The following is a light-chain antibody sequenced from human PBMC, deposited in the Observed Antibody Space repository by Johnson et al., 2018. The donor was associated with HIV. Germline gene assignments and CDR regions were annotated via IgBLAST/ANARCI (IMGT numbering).Light chain of an antibody. V-gene: IGLV1-51*02. Sequence: HSVLTQPPSVSAAPGQKVTISCSGSSSNIGNNYVSWYQQLPGTAPKLLIYENNKRPSGIPDRISGSKSVTSATLGISGLPTGDEADYSCGTWGSGLSAGHVFGTGTKVTVL. CDR2: ENN. J-gene: IGLJ1*01. CDR1: SSNIGNNY. CDR3: GTWGSGLSAGHV.